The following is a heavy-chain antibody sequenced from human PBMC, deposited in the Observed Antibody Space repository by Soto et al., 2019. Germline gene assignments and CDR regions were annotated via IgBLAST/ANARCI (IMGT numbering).Heavy chain of an antibody. CDR1: GDSVSSNSAA. D-gene: IGHD3-10*01. Sequence: PSQTLSLTCAISGDSVSSNSAAWNWIRQSPSRGLEWLGRTYYRSKWYNDYAVSVKSRITINPDTSKNQFSLQLNSVTPEDTAVYYCARDLSGSGSLPDYYYYYYGMDVWGQGTTVTISS. CDR3: ARDLSGSGSLPDYYYYYYGMDV. J-gene: IGHJ6*02. V-gene: IGHV6-1*01. CDR2: TYYRSKWYN.